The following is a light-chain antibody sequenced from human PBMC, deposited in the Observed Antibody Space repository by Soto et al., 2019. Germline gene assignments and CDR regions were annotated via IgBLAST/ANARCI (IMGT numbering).Light chain of an antibody. CDR1: QSISSW. CDR2: KAS. J-gene: IGKJ1*01. V-gene: IGKV1-5*03. Sequence: DIQMTQSPSTLSASVGDRVTISCRASQSISSWLAWYQQKPGKAPKLLIYKASSLESGVPSRFRGSGSGTEFTLTISSLQPDDFATYYCQQYNNYWTFGQGTKVEIK. CDR3: QQYNNYWT.